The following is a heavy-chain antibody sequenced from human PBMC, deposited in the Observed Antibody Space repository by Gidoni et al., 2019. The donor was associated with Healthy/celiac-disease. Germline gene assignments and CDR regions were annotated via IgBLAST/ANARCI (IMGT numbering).Heavy chain of an antibody. CDR3: ARDLMVAATDYYYYGMDV. Sequence: QVQLVESGGGLVKPGGSLRLSCAASGFTFSDYYMSWIRQAPGKGLEWVSYISSSSSYTNYADSVKGRFTISRDNAKNSLYLQMNSLRAEDTAVYYCARDLMVAATDYYYYGMDVWGQGTTVTVSS. V-gene: IGHV3-11*05. D-gene: IGHD2-15*01. J-gene: IGHJ6*02. CDR2: ISSSSSYT. CDR1: GFTFSDYY.